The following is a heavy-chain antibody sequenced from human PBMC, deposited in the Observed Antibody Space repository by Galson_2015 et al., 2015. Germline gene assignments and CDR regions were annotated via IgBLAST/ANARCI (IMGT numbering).Heavy chain of an antibody. CDR1: GFIFSNHA. CDR2: INTGGGGT. J-gene: IGHJ4*02. Sequence: SLRLSCAASGFIFSNHAMTWVRQAPGKGLEWVSTINTGGGGTYYADSVKGRFTISRDDSKNTVYLQMNSLRAEDTAVYHCAKSRGAWSSIFDYWGQGTPVTVSS. CDR3: AKSRGAWSSIFDY. V-gene: IGHV3-23*01. D-gene: IGHD3-3*01.